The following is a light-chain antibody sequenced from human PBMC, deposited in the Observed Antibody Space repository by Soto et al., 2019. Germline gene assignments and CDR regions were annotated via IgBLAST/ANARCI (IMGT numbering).Light chain of an antibody. V-gene: IGLV1-40*01. CDR2: GNI. Sequence: QSVLTQPPSVSGAPGQRVALSCAGTSSNIGAGYDVHWYQHLPGTAPKLLIFGNINRPAGVPDRFSGSKSGTSGSLAISGLQAEDEGYYYCQTYDTGVSGSIFGGGTKVTVL. CDR3: QTYDTGVSGSI. J-gene: IGLJ2*01. CDR1: SSNIGAGYD.